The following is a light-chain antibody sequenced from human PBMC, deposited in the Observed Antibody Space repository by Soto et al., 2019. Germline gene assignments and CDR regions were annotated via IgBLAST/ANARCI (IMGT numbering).Light chain of an antibody. CDR2: GAS. Sequence: EIVMTQSPATLSVSPGERATLSCRASQSVSSNLAWYQQKPGQAPRLLIYGASTRATGIPARFCGSGSRTEFTLNISSLQSEDFAVYYCQKYNNWPWTFGQGTKVEIK. V-gene: IGKV3-15*01. CDR3: QKYNNWPWT. CDR1: QSVSSN. J-gene: IGKJ1*01.